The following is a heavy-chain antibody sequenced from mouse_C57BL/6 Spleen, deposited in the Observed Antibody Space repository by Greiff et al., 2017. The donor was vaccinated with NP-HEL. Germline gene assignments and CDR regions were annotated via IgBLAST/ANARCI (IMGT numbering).Heavy chain of an antibody. CDR3: ARLGRNYAMDY. CDR2: INYDGSST. Sequence: EVKLMESEGGLVQPGSSMKLSCTASGFTFSDYYMAWVRQVPEKGLEWVANINYDGSSTYYLDSLKSRFIISRDNAKNILYLQMSSLKSEDTATYYCARLGRNYAMDYWGQGTSVTVSS. V-gene: IGHV5-16*01. CDR1: GFTFSDYY. D-gene: IGHD4-1*01. J-gene: IGHJ4*01.